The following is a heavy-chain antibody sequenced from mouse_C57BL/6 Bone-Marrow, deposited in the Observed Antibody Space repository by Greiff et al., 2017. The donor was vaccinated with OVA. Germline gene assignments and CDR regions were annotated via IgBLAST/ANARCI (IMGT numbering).Heavy chain of an antibody. CDR1: GFNIKDDY. J-gene: IGHJ1*03. D-gene: IGHD2-1*01. CDR2: IDPENGDT. Sequence: VQLQQSGAELVRPGASVKLSCTASGFNIKDDYMHWVKQRPEQGLEWIGWIDPENGDTEYASKFQGKATITADTSSNTAYLQLSSLTSEDTAVYYGTTPYGNSYWYFDVWGTGTTVTVSS. CDR3: TTPYGNSYWYFDV. V-gene: IGHV14-4*01.